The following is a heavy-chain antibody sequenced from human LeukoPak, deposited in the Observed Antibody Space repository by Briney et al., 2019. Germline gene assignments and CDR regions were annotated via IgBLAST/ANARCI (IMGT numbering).Heavy chain of an antibody. CDR3: AKGTKAVVATGNWFDP. V-gene: IGHV3-30*02. Sequence: GGSLRLSCAASGFTFSSYGMHWVRQAPGKGLEWVAFIRYDGGNKYYADSVKGRFTISRDNSKNTLYLQMNSLRAEDTAVYYCAKGTKAVVATGNWFDPWDQGTLVTVSS. D-gene: IGHD6-19*01. CDR1: GFTFSSYG. CDR2: IRYDGGNK. J-gene: IGHJ5*02.